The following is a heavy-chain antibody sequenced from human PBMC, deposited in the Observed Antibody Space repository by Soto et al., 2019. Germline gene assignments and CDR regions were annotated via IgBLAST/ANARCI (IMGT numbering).Heavy chain of an antibody. CDR1: GGSFSGYY. CDR3: ARDTALAY. V-gene: IGHV4-34*01. J-gene: IGHJ4*02. Sequence: KPSETLSLTCAVYGGSFSGYYWSWIRQPPGKGLEWIGEINHSGSTNYNPSLKSRVTISVDTSKNQFSLKLSSVTAADTAVYYCARDTALAYWGQGTLVTVSS. D-gene: IGHD2-21*02. CDR2: INHSGST.